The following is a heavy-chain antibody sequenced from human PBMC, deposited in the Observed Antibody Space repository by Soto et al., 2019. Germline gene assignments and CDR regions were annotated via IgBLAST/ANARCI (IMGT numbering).Heavy chain of an antibody. CDR3: AKDIYNDYVWGSYRKIYYYMDV. Sequence: GGSLRLSCAASGFTFDDYAMHWVRQAPGKGMEWVSGISWNSGSIGHADSEKGRFTISRDNAESSLYLQMNSLRAEDPGFDYCAKDIYNDYVWGSYRKIYYYMDVWGKGTTVTVSS. CDR2: ISWNSGSI. J-gene: IGHJ6*03. CDR1: GFTFDDYA. D-gene: IGHD3-16*02. V-gene: IGHV3-9*01.